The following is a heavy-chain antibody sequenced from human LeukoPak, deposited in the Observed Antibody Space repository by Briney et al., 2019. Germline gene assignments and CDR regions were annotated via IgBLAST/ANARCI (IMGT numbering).Heavy chain of an antibody. D-gene: IGHD3-16*01. V-gene: IGHV3-48*03. J-gene: IGHJ4*02. CDR3: ARDFGY. CDR2: ISSSGSTI. Sequence: GGSLRLSCAASGFTFSSYEMNWVRQAPGKGLEWVSYISSSGSTIYYADSVKGRFTISRDNSKNTLYLQLNSLTVDDTAVYYCARDFGYWGQGTLVTVSS. CDR1: GFTFSSYE.